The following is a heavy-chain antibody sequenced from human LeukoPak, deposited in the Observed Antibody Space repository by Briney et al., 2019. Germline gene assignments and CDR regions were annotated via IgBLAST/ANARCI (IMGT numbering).Heavy chain of an antibody. CDR3: AKLSSSYWYFDY. CDR2: VYYSGYT. D-gene: IGHD2-15*01. CDR1: GDSIITISHY. Sequence: SETLSLTCTVSGDSIITISHYWAWIRQAPGKRLEWIGTVYYSGYTYYNPSLRTRLTMSIDTSQNQFSLRLSSATAADTSIYYCAKLSSSYWYFDYWGQGALVAVSS. V-gene: IGHV4-39*01. J-gene: IGHJ4*02.